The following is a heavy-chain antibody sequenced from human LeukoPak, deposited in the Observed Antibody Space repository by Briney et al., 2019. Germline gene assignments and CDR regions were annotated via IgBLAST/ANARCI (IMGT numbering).Heavy chain of an antibody. CDR1: GGSFSDYY. CDR3: ARGGRAYDSSGYYYKRRGGLVDI. J-gene: IGHJ3*02. CDR2: INHSGST. V-gene: IGHV4-34*01. Sequence: RPSETLSLTCAVYGGSFSDYYWTWIRQPPGKGLEWIGEINHSGSTNYNPSLKSRVTISVDTSKNQFSLKLSSVTAADTAVYYCARGGRAYDSSGYYYKRRGGLVDIWGQGTMVTVSS. D-gene: IGHD3-22*01.